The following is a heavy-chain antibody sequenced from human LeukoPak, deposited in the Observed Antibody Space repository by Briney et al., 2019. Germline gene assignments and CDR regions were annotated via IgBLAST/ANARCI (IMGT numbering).Heavy chain of an antibody. CDR2: IYYSGST. CDR3: ARDGYSIPGAFDI. J-gene: IGHJ3*02. D-gene: IGHD2-15*01. Sequence: SETLSLTCTVSGGSISSGDYYWSWIRQPPGKGLEWIGYIYYSGSTYYNPSLKSRVTISVDTSKNQFSLKLSSVTAADTAVYYCARDGYSIPGAFDIWGQGTMVTVSS. CDR1: GGSISSGDYY. V-gene: IGHV4-30-4*02.